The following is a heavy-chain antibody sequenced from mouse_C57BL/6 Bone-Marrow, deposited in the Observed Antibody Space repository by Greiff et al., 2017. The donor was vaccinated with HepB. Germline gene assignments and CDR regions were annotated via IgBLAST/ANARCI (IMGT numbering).Heavy chain of an antibody. CDR2: INPNNGGT. Sequence: EVKLVESGPELVKPGASVKMSCKASGYTFTDYNMHWVKQSHGKSLEWIGYINPNNGGTSYNQKFKGKATLTVNKSSSTAYMELRSLTSEDSAVYYCARRGGLAGFAYWGQGTLVTVSA. J-gene: IGHJ3*01. CDR3: ARRGGLAGFAY. CDR1: GYTFTDYN. V-gene: IGHV1-22*01.